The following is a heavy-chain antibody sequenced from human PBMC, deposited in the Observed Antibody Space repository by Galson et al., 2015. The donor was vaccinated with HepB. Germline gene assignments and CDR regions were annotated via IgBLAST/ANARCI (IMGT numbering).Heavy chain of an antibody. CDR1: GFRFAYYG. D-gene: IGHD2-2*01. Sequence: SLRLSCAASGFRFAYYGTSWVRQAPGKGLEWLSSITNTGGSTYYADSVKGRFTISRDNSKNTVYLQLNNVKAEDSAVYYCAKCSILASSYFYGIDVWGQGTTVTVSS. V-gene: IGHV3-23*01. CDR2: ITNTGGST. CDR3: AKCSILASSYFYGIDV. J-gene: IGHJ6*02.